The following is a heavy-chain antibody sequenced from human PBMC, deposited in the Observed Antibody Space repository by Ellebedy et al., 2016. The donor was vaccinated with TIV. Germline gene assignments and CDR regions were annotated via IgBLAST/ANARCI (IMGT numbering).Heavy chain of an antibody. CDR1: GFTFSSYA. Sequence: GGSLRLXCAASGFTFSSYAMSWVRQAPGKGLEWVSAISGSGGSTYYADSVKGRFTISRDNSKNTLYLQMNSLRAEDTAVYYCAQGESAVPTSFDYWGQGTLVTVSS. CDR3: AQGESAVPTSFDY. J-gene: IGHJ4*02. V-gene: IGHV3-23*01. CDR2: ISGSGGST. D-gene: IGHD3-16*01.